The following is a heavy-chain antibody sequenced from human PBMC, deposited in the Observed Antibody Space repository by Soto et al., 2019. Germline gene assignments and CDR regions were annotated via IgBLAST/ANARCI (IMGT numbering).Heavy chain of an antibody. CDR3: ARVKVYSSSWTAYDAFDI. Sequence: PSEALSLSCNFFGVYISSGCYYSSWIRQHTGKVLEWIGYIYYSGSTYYNPSLKSRVTISVDTSKNQFSLKLSSVTAADTAVYYCARVKVYSSSWTAYDAFDIWGQGTMVTVSS. CDR2: IYYSGST. D-gene: IGHD6-13*01. CDR1: GVYISSGCYY. V-gene: IGHV4-31*03. J-gene: IGHJ3*02.